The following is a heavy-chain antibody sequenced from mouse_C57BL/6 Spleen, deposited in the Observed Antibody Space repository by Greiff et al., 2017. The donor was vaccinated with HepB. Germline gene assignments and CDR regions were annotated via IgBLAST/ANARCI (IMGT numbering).Heavy chain of an antibody. J-gene: IGHJ2*01. D-gene: IGHD4-1*02. CDR2: ISDGGSYT. CDR3: ARERPTGTGYFDY. CDR1: GFTFSSYA. Sequence: DVHLVESGGGLVKPGGSLKLSCAASGFTFSSYAMSWVRQTPEKRLEWVATISDGGSYTYYPDNVKGRFTISRDNAKNNLYLQMSHLKSEDTAMYYCARERPTGTGYFDYWGQGTTLTVSS. V-gene: IGHV5-4*01.